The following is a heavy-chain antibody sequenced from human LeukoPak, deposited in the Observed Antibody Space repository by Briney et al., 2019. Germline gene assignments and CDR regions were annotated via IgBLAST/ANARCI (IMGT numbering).Heavy chain of an antibody. D-gene: IGHD2-21*02. CDR2: ISSSSSYI. CDR3: ARDLSDCGGDCYSGYYYGMDV. CDR1: GFTFSSYE. V-gene: IGHV3-21*01. Sequence: GGSLRLSCAASGFTFSSYEMNWVRQAPGKGLEWVSSISSSSSYIYYADSVKGRFTISRDNAKNSLYLQMNSLRAEDTAVYYCARDLSDCGGDCYSGYYYGMDVWGQGTTVTVSS. J-gene: IGHJ6*02.